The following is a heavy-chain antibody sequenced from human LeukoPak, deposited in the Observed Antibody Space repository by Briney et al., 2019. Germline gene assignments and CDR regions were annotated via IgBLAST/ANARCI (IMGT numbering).Heavy chain of an antibody. CDR1: GFTFSSYA. CDR3: AKNLYCGGGSCYPSALGMDV. CDR2: ISGSGNRT. J-gene: IGHJ6*02. D-gene: IGHD2-15*01. Sequence: GGSLRLSCAASGFTFSSYAMSWVRQAPGKGLEWVSSISGSGNRTYYADSVKGRFTISRDNSKNTLFLQMNSLRTEDTAVYYCAKNLYCGGGSCYPSALGMDVWGQGTTVTVSS. V-gene: IGHV3-23*01.